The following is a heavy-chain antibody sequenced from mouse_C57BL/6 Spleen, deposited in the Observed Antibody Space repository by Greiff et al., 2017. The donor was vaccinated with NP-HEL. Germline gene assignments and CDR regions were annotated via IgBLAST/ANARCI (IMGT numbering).Heavy chain of an antibody. V-gene: IGHV5-9-1*02. D-gene: IGHD2-14*01. CDR3: AREGVRQGGVGCALDY. Sequence: DVKLVESGEGLVKPGGSLKLSCAASGFTFSSYAMSWVRQTPEKRLEWVAYISRGGDYIYYADTVKGRFTISRDNARNTLYLQMSRLKSEDTAMDYCAREGVRQGGVGCALDYWGQGTSVTVSS. CDR1: GFTFSSYA. CDR2: ISRGGDYI. J-gene: IGHJ4*01.